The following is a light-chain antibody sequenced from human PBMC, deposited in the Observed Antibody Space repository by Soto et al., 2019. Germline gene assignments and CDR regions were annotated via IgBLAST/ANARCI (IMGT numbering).Light chain of an antibody. CDR1: QSVTSSY. CDR2: GAS. J-gene: IGKJ3*01. V-gene: IGKV3-20*01. Sequence: IVLTQSPGTLSLSPGERATLTCRASQSVTSSYLAWYQQKPGQAPRLLMYGASSRATGIPDRFSGSGSGTDFTLTISRLEPEDFAVYYCQQHGSSPPPFGPGPKVDIK. CDR3: QQHGSSPPP.